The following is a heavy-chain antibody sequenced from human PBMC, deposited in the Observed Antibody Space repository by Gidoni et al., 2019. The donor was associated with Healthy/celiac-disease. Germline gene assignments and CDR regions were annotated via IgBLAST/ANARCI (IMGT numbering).Heavy chain of an antibody. D-gene: IGHD3-10*01. CDR2: VYSDCST. Sequence: VQLLVSGRGLIQPLGSLQLSPAAPGFTVRSNDMSWVRQGPWKGLEWVSVVYSDCSTYYADPVKGRFTISRDNSKNTLYLQMNSQRAEYKGVYYCAGDRGVGYWGQGTLVTVSS. CDR1: GFTVRSND. CDR3: AGDRGVGY. V-gene: IGHV3-53*01. J-gene: IGHJ4*02.